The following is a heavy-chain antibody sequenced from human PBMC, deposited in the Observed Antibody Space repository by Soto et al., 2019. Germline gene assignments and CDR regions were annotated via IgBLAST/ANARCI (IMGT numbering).Heavy chain of an antibody. D-gene: IGHD6-19*01. CDR3: ARVVGIAVDDY. Sequence: QVQLVQSGAAVKKPGASVKVSCKASGYTFTSYAMHWVRQAPGQRLEWLGWINAGNGNTKYSQKFQGRVTITRDTSASTAYMELSSLRSEDTAVYYCARVVGIAVDDYWGQGTLVTVSS. CDR1: GYTFTSYA. J-gene: IGHJ4*02. CDR2: INAGNGNT. V-gene: IGHV1-3*01.